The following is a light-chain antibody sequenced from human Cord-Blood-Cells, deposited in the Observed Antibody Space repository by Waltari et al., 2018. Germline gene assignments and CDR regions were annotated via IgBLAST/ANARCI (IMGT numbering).Light chain of an antibody. J-gene: IGKJ1*01. V-gene: IGKV1-39*01. CDR2: AAS. CDR1: QSISSY. CDR3: QQSYSTLGT. Sequence: QLTQSPSSLSASVGPRVTITCWPSQSISSYLNWYQQKPAKATKLLIYAASSLQSGDPSRFSVSGSETEFTLTISSLQPEDFSTYYCQQSYSTLGTFGQGTKVEIK.